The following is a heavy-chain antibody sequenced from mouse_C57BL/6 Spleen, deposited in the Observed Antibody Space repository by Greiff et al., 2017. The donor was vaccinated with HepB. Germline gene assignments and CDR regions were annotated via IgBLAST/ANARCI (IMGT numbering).Heavy chain of an antibody. CDR1: GYAFSSYW. CDR2: IYPGDGDT. J-gene: IGHJ2*01. V-gene: IGHV1-80*01. D-gene: IGHD2-3*01. Sequence: VQLQQSGAELVKPGASVKISCKASGYAFSSYWMNWVKQRPGKGLEWIGQIYPGDGDTNYNGKFKGKATLTADKSSSTAYMQLSSLTSEDSAVYFCSRFHDGYEDLDYWGQGTTLTVSS. CDR3: SRFHDGYEDLDY.